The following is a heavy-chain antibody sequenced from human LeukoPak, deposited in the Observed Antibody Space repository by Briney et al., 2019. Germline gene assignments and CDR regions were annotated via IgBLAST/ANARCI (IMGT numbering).Heavy chain of an antibody. V-gene: IGHV1-18*01. CDR3: ARGQGSSGWYWFDP. Sequence: ASVKVSCKASGYTFTSYGISWVRQAPGQGLEWMGWISAYNGNTNYAQKLQGRVTMPTDTSTSTAYMELRSLRPDDTAVYYCARGQGSSGWYWFDPWGQGTLVTVSS. D-gene: IGHD6-19*01. CDR2: ISAYNGNT. J-gene: IGHJ5*02. CDR1: GYTFTSYG.